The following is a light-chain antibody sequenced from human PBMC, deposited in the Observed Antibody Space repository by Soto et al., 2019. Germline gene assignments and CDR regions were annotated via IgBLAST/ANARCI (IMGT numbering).Light chain of an antibody. V-gene: IGKV1-33*01. CDR2: DAS. J-gene: IGKJ3*01. Sequence: DIQMTQSPSSLSASVGERVTITCQASHDITKYLNWYQQKPGQAPKLLIYDASNLETGVPSRFSGSGSGTDFTFTISSLQPEDFATYYCQQYDNLLFTFGPGTEVDVK. CDR3: QQYDNLLFT. CDR1: HDITKY.